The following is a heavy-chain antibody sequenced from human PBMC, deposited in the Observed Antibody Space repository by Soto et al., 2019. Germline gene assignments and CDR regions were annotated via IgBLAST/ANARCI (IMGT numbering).Heavy chain of an antibody. CDR3: ARESRYDGSGSHNWFAP. V-gene: IGHV1-69*01. CDR2: IIPIFGTA. J-gene: IGHJ5*02. Sequence: QVKLVQSGAEVKKPGSSVKVSCKASGGTFSSYAISWVRQAPGQGLEWMGGIIPIFGTANYAQKFQGRVTITADESPSTAYVELCSLRSEDTAVYYCARESRYDGSGSHNWFAPWGQGTLVIVAA. CDR1: GGTFSSYA. D-gene: IGHD3-10*01.